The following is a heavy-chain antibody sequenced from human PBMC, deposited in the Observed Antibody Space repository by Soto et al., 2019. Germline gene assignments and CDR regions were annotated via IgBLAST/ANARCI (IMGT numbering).Heavy chain of an antibody. CDR1: GDSVSSNDAA. CDR3: ARIHSSSSSDMDV. V-gene: IGHV6-1*01. D-gene: IGHD6-6*01. Sequence: SQTLSLTCAISGDSVSSNDAAWNWIRQSPSRGLEWLGRTYYRTKWYNGYAVSVKSRITITPDTSKNQFSLQLNSVTPEDTAVYYCARIHSSSSSDMDVWGPGTKVTVYS. J-gene: IGHJ6*02. CDR2: TYYRTKWYN.